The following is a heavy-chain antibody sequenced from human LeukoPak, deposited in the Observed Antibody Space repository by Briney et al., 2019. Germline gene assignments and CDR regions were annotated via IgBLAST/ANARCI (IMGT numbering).Heavy chain of an antibody. V-gene: IGHV1-69*05. CDR1: GGTFSSYA. CDR3: AREPLGYCSGGSCYSLDY. CDR2: IIPIFGTS. J-gene: IGHJ4*02. D-gene: IGHD2-15*01. Sequence: SVKVSCKASGGTFSSYAISWVRQAPGQGREWMGRIIPIFGTSNYAQKFQGRVTITTDESTSTAYMELSSLRSEDTAVYYCAREPLGYCSGGSCYSLDYWGQGTLVTVSS.